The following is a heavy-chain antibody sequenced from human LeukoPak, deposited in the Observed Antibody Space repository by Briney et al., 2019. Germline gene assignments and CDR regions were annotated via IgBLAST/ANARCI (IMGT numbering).Heavy chain of an antibody. J-gene: IGHJ4*02. Sequence: SETLSLTCTVSGGSISSYYWSWIRQPPGKGLEWIGYIYYSGSTNYNPSLKSRVTISVDTSKNQFSLKLSSVTAADTAVYYCARAGVGGIRDWSQGTLVTVSS. CDR1: GGSISSYY. CDR3: ARAGVGGIRD. V-gene: IGHV4-59*01. D-gene: IGHD2-15*01. CDR2: IYYSGST.